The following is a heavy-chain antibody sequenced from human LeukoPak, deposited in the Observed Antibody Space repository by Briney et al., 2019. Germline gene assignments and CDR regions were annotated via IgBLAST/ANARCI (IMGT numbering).Heavy chain of an antibody. CDR1: GGSISSSSCY. J-gene: IGHJ4*02. Sequence: PSETLSLTCTVSGGSISSSSCYWGWIRQPPGKGLEWIGSIYYSGSTYYNPSLKSRVTISVDTSKNQFSLKLSSVTAADTAVYYCARDSRGSSWSLYYFDYWGQGTLVTVSS. CDR2: IYYSGST. V-gene: IGHV4-39*07. D-gene: IGHD6-13*01. CDR3: ARDSRGSSWSLYYFDY.